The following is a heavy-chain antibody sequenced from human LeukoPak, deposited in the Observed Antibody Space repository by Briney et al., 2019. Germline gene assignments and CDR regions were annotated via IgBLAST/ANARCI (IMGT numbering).Heavy chain of an antibody. CDR1: GFTFSSYA. D-gene: IGHD3-16*01. CDR2: ISGSGGST. CDR3: AKEVGPFDD. V-gene: IGHV3-23*01. Sequence: RGSLRLSCAASGFTFSSYAMSWVRQAPGKGLEWVSVISGSGGSTYYADSVKGRFTISRDNSKNTVYLQMNSLRAEDTAVYHCAKEVGPFDDWGQGTLVTVSS. J-gene: IGHJ4*02.